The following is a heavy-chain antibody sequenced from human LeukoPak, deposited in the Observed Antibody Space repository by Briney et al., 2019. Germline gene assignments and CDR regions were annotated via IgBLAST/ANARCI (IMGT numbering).Heavy chain of an antibody. J-gene: IGHJ4*02. D-gene: IGHD3-9*01. V-gene: IGHV4-31*03. Sequence: SETLSLTCTVSGASISSGGYYWNWIRQHPGEGLEWIGYIYYSGSTYYNPSLKSRITISVDTSKNQVSLKLSSVTAADTAVYYCARNLDILSGYYYFNYWGQGTLVTVSS. CDR1: GASISSGGYY. CDR3: ARNLDILSGYYYFNY. CDR2: IYYSGST.